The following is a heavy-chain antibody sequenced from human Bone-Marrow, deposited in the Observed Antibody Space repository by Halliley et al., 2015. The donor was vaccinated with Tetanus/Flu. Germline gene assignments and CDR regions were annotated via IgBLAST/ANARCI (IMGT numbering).Heavy chain of an antibody. J-gene: IGHJ5*02. CDR1: GYTFTSYG. CDR3: ARDLGTSFDP. Sequence: QLVQSGAEVKKPGASVKVSCKASGYTFTSYGITWVRQAPGQGLESLGWITANNGKTNDAQNFQGRLTVTTDTSTSTAYMELRSLRPDDTAVYYCARDLGTSFDPWGQGTLVTVSS. CDR2: ITANNGKT. V-gene: IGHV1-18*04.